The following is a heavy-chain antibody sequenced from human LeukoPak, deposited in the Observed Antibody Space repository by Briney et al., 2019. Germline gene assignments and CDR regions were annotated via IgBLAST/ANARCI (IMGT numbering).Heavy chain of an antibody. CDR1: GASISSYY. D-gene: IGHD1-14*01. Sequence: SETLSLTCIVSGASISSYYWSWIRHPAGKELEWIGRLQPSGATNYNPSLESRVTMSVDTSKNQFSLSLTSVTAADTAVYYCARDSTGTAFDPWGRGTLVTVSS. V-gene: IGHV4-4*07. J-gene: IGHJ5*02. CDR3: ARDSTGTAFDP. CDR2: LQPSGAT.